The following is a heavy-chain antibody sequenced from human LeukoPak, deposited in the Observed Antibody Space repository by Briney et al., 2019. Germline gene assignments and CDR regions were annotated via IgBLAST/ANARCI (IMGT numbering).Heavy chain of an antibody. CDR1: GLTFSDYY. V-gene: IGHV3-11*04. D-gene: IGHD6-19*01. CDR3: ARDLSSSGWVPNHFFDY. J-gene: IGHJ4*02. Sequence: GGSLRLSCAASGLTFSDYYMSWIRQAPGKGLEWVSYISSSGSIIYYADSVKGRFTISRDNANNSLYLQMNSLRAEDTAVSYCARDLSSSGWVPNHFFDYWGQGTLVTVSS. CDR2: ISSSGSII.